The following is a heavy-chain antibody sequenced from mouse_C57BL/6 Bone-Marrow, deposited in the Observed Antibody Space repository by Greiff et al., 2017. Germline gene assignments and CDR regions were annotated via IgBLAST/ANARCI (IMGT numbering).Heavy chain of an antibody. Sequence: QVQLKESGPELVKPGASVKISCKASGYAFSSSWMNWVKQRPGKGLEWIGRIYPGDGDTNYNGKFKGKATLTADKSSSTAYMPLSSLASEDSAVYFYARAVPLVTVVATGDYWGQGTTLTVSS. D-gene: IGHD1-1*01. V-gene: IGHV1-82*01. CDR3: ARAVPLVTVVATGDY. CDR2: IYPGDGDT. J-gene: IGHJ2*01. CDR1: GYAFSSSW.